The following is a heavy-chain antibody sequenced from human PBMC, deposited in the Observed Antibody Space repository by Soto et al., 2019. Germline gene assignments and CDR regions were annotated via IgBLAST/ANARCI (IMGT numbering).Heavy chain of an antibody. CDR3: ARGRILELRFDY. CDR2: IYYSGST. V-gene: IGHV4-59*01. Sequence: SETLSLTCTVSGGSISSYYWSWIRQPPGKGLEWIGYIYYSGSTNYNPSLKSRVTISVDTSKNQFSLKLSSVTAADTAVYYCARGRILELRFDYWGQGTLVTVSS. D-gene: IGHD1-7*01. J-gene: IGHJ4*02. CDR1: GGSISSYY.